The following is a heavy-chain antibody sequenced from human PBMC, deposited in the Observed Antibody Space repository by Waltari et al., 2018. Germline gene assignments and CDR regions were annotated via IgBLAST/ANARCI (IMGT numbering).Heavy chain of an antibody. D-gene: IGHD3-22*01. CDR3: ARASPPYYYDSSGYYDY. J-gene: IGHJ4*02. V-gene: IGHV3-11*06. Sequence: QVQLVESGGGLVKPGGSLRLSCAASGFTFSDYYMSWIRQAPGKGLEWVSYISRSSSYTNYADSVKGRFTISRDNAKNSLYLQMNSLRAEDTAVYYCARASPPYYYDSSGYYDYWGQGTLVTVSS. CDR2: ISRSSSYT. CDR1: GFTFSDYY.